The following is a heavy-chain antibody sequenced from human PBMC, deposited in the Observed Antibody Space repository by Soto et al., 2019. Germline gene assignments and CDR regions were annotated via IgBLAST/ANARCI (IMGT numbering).Heavy chain of an antibody. V-gene: IGHV1-24*01. CDR3: ATAVWFGLLRYYYGLDV. CDR2: FDPEDGET. Sequence: ASVKVSCKVSGYTLTELSMHWVRQAPGKGLEWMGGFDPEDGETIYAQKFQGRVTMTEDTSTDTAYMELSSLRSEDTAVYYCATAVWFGLLRYYYGLDVWGQGTTVTVSS. J-gene: IGHJ6*02. CDR1: GYTLTELS. D-gene: IGHD3-10*01.